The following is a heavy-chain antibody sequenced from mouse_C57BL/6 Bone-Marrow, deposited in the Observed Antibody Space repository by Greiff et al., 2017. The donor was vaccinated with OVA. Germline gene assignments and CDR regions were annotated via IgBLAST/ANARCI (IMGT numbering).Heavy chain of an antibody. CDR1: GFNIKDDY. V-gene: IGHV14-4*01. J-gene: IGHJ4*01. CDR3: TTEGVRFNY. D-gene: IGHD2-14*01. Sequence: VQLQQSGAELVRPGASVKLSCTASGFNIKDDYMHWVKQRPEQGLEWIGWIDPENGDTEYASKFQGKATITADTSSNTADLQLSRLTSEDAAVYYCTTEGVRFNYGGQGTSVTVSS. CDR2: IDPENGDT.